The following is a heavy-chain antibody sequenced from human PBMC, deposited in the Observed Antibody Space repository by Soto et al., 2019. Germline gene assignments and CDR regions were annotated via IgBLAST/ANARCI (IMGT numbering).Heavy chain of an antibody. CDR3: ARVDSSSSDSIWYRPYYYYYGMDV. CDR1: GGSISSGDYY. J-gene: IGHJ6*02. Sequence: PSETLSLTCTVSGGSISSGDYYWSWIRQPPGKGLEWIGYIYYSGSTYYNPSLKSRVTISVDTSKNQFSLKLSSVTAADTAVYYCARVDSSSSDSIWYRPYYYYYGMDVWGQGTTVTVSS. D-gene: IGHD6-6*01. CDR2: IYYSGST. V-gene: IGHV4-30-4*01.